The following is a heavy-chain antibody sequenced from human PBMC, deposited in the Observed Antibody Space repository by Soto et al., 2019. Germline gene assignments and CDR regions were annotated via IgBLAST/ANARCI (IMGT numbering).Heavy chain of an antibody. D-gene: IGHD6-19*01. V-gene: IGHV3-23*01. CDR3: AKDASIAVAANFEYFEH. CDR1: GFTFSSYA. CDR2: ISGSGGST. Sequence: GGSLRLSCAASGFTFSSYAMSWVRQAPGKGLEWVAAISGSGGSTYYADSGKGRFTISRDNSKNTLYLQMNSLRAEDTAVYYCAKDASIAVAANFEYFEHWGQGTLVTVSS. J-gene: IGHJ1*01.